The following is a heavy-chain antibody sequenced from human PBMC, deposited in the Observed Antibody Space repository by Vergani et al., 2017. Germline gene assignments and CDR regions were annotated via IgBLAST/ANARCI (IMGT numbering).Heavy chain of an antibody. D-gene: IGHD1-14*01. CDR3: AKDLGDRGINYYYYGMDV. Sequence: EVQLLESGGGLVQPGGSLRLSCAASGFTFSSYAMSWVRQAPGKGLEWVSAISGSGGSTYYADSVKGRFTISRDNSKNTLYLQMNSLRAEDTAVYYCAKDLGDRGINYYYYGMDVWGQGTTVTVSS. CDR2: ISGSGGST. CDR1: GFTFSSYA. J-gene: IGHJ6*02. V-gene: IGHV3-23*01.